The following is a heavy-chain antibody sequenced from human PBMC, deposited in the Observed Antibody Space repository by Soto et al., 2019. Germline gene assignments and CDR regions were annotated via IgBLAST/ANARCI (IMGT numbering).Heavy chain of an antibody. V-gene: IGHV3-73*01. CDR2: IRSKANSYAT. D-gene: IGHD3-10*01. J-gene: IGHJ6*02. CDR1: GFTFSGSA. Sequence: GGSLRLSCAASGFTFSGSAMHWVRQASGKGLEWVGRIRSKANSYATAYAASVKGRFTISRDDSKNTAYLQMNSLKTEDTAVYYCTRLTVGESNYYYYGMDVWGQGTTVTVSS. CDR3: TRLTVGESNYYYYGMDV.